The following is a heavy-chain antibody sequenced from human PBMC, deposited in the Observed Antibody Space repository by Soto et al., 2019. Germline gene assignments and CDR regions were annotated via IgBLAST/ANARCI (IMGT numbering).Heavy chain of an antibody. CDR3: AKDRGNPHRTSWYDYYYGMDV. CDR2: ISYDGSNK. Sequence: GGSLRLSCAASGFTFSNYGMHWVRQAPGKGLEWVAVISYDGSNKYYADSVKGRLTISRDNSKNTLYLQMNSLRAEDTAVYYCAKDRGNPHRTSWYDYYYGMDVWGQGTTVTVSS. J-gene: IGHJ6*02. V-gene: IGHV3-30*18. D-gene: IGHD6-13*01. CDR1: GFTFSNYG.